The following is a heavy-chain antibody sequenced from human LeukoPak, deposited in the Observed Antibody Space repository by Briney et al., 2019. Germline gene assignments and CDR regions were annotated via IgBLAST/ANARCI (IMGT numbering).Heavy chain of an antibody. CDR3: ARGRYYGSGSYYNAYYFDY. CDR2: INHSGST. D-gene: IGHD3-10*01. CDR1: GGSFSGYY. Sequence: SETLSLTCAVYGGSFSGYYWSWIRQPPGKELEWIGEINHSGSTNYNPSLKSRVTISVDTSKNQFSLKLSSVTAADTAVYYCARGRYYGSGSYYNAYYFDYWGQGTLVTVSS. J-gene: IGHJ4*02. V-gene: IGHV4-34*01.